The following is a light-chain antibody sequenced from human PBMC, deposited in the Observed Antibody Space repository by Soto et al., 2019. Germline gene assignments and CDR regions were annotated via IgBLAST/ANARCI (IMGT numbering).Light chain of an antibody. CDR2: RTF. Sequence: VLTQSPGTLSLSPGERATLSCRASQTIASRYLAWYQHQPGQAPRLLIYRTFARAPGIPDRFSGGGSGTDFTLTISRLEREDFAVYYGQHYDTSPPTFGQGTRLDIK. CDR1: QTIASRY. CDR3: QHYDTSPPT. V-gene: IGKV3-20*01. J-gene: IGKJ5*01.